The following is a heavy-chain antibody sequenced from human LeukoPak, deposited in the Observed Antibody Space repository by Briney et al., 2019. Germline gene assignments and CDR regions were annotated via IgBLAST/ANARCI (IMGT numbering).Heavy chain of an antibody. CDR1: GFTFSNAW. CDR3: TTDLGITMVRGVIGDAFDI. CDR2: IKSKTDGGTT. J-gene: IGHJ3*02. Sequence: GGSLRLSCAASGFTFSNAWTTWVRQAPGKGLEWVGRIKSKTDGGTTDYAAPVKGRFTISRDDSQNTLHLQMNSLKTEDTAVYYCTTDLGITMVRGVIGDAFDIWGQGTMVTVSS. D-gene: IGHD3-10*01. V-gene: IGHV3-15*01.